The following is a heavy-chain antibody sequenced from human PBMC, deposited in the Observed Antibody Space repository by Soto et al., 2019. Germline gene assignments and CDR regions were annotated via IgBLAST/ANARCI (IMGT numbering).Heavy chain of an antibody. J-gene: IGHJ6*02. CDR3: ARDNYGSGSGLVGYYYYYYGMDV. V-gene: IGHV4-34*01. D-gene: IGHD3-10*01. Sequence: SETLSLTCALDGGSFSGYYWRRIRQPPKKGLEWIGEINHSGSTNYNPSLKSRVTISVDTSKNQFSLKLSSVTAADTAVYYCARDNYGSGSGLVGYYYYYYGMDVWGQGTTVTVSS. CDR1: GGSFSGYY. CDR2: INHSGST.